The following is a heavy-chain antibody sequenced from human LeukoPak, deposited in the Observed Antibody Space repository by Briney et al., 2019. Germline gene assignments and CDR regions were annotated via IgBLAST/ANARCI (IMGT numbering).Heavy chain of an antibody. Sequence: QTGGSLRLSCAASGFTFSSYAMHWVRRAPGKGLEWVAVISYDGSNKYYADSVKGRFTISRDNSKNTLYLQMNSLRAEDTAVYYCARDNGDYDFWSGYHDYWGRGTLVTVSS. CDR3: ARDNGDYDFWSGYHDY. J-gene: IGHJ4*02. D-gene: IGHD3-3*01. CDR1: GFTFSSYA. V-gene: IGHV3-30-3*01. CDR2: ISYDGSNK.